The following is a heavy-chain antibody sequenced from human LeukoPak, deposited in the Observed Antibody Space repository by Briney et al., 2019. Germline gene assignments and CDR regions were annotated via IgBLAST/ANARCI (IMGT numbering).Heavy chain of an antibody. CDR2: ISWNSGSI. V-gene: IGHV3-9*01. D-gene: IGHD3-16*01. J-gene: IGHJ4*02. CDR3: AAEGSLGY. Sequence: GGSLRLSCAASGFTFDDYAMHWVRQAPGKGLEWVSGISWNSGSIGYADSVKGRFTISRDNAKNTLYLQMNSLRAEDTAVYYCAAEGSLGYWGQGTLVTVSS. CDR1: GFTFDDYA.